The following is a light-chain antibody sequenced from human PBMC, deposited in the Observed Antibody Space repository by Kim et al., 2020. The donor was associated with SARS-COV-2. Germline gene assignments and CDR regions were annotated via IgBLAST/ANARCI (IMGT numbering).Light chain of an antibody. CDR3: QHINRHQHT. CDR2: KAS. J-gene: IGKJ2*01. V-gene: IGKV1-5*03. Sequence: DIQMTQSPSTLSASVGDRVTITCRASQGISSWLAWYQQKPGKVPKLLIYKASTLEGGVPSRFSGSGSGTEFTLTISSLQPDDFATYSGQHINRHQHTLGRGTKLEI. CDR1: QGISSW.